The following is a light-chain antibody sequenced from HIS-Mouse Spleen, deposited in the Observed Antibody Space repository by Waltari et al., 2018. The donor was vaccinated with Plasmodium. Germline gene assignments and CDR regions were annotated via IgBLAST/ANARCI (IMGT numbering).Light chain of an antibody. J-gene: IGLJ2*01. CDR2: QDS. CDR1: KLGEKY. V-gene: IGLV3-1*01. CDR3: QAWDSSTVV. Sequence: SYELTQPPSVSVSPGQTASITCSGDKLGEKYACWYQQKPGQSPVLVIYQDSKRPSGIPERFSGSKSGNTATLTISGTQAMDEADDYCQAWDSSTVVFGGGTKLTVL.